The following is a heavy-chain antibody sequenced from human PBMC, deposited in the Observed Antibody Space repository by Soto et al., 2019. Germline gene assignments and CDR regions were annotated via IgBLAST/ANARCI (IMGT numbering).Heavy chain of an antibody. CDR2: IYQSRST. CDR3: ARDFSCEADCNGYFDH. V-gene: IGHV4-31*03. D-gene: IGHD2-21*02. J-gene: IGHJ4*02. CDR1: GASIKNSDGYY. Sequence: QVQLQESGPGLVKLSQTLSLTCTVSGASIKNSDGYYWSWLRQRPGKGLEWIGFIYQSRSTDYNPSLTDRVSMSVDTSMNQFSSKLSSVTAADTAVYYCARDFSCEADCNGYFDHWGQGTLVSFSS.